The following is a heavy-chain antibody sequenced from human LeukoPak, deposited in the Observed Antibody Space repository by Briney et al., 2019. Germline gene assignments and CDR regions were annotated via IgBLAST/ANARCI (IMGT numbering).Heavy chain of an antibody. J-gene: IGHJ5*02. Sequence: GGSLRLSCAASGFTFSSYAMSWVRQAPGKGLEWVSAISGSGGSTYYADSVKGRFTISRDNSKNTLYLQMNSLRAEDTAVYYCARDSGYDYVWGSYRPWGQGTLVTVSS. CDR2: ISGSGGST. V-gene: IGHV3-23*01. D-gene: IGHD3-16*02. CDR1: GFTFSSYA. CDR3: ARDSGYDYVWGSYRP.